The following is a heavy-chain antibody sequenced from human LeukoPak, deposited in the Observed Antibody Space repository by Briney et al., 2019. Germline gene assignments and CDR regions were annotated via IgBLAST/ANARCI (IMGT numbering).Heavy chain of an antibody. V-gene: IGHV3-21*04. D-gene: IGHD3-22*01. CDR2: ISASSSYI. J-gene: IGHJ4*02. CDR3: AKVQLTSVVITTPFDY. Sequence: PGGSLRLSCAASGFTFNSYNMNWVRQAPGKGLEWVSSISASSSYIYYADSLKGRFTISRDNSKNPLYLQVNSLRAEDTAVYYCAKVQLTSVVITTPFDYWGQGTLVTVSS. CDR1: GFTFNSYN.